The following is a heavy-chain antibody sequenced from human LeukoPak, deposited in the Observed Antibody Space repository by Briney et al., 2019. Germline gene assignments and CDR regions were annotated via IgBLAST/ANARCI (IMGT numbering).Heavy chain of an antibody. CDR3: ATYIVGAYNWCDP. J-gene: IGHJ5*02. Sequence: SETLSLTCAVSGGSISSYYWSWIRQPPGKGLEWIGYIHDSGSTNYNPSLNNRVTFSLDTPKHQFFLKLSSVTAADTAVYYCATYIVGAYNWCDPWGQGTLVTVSS. D-gene: IGHD1-26*01. CDR1: GGSISSYY. CDR2: IHDSGST. V-gene: IGHV4-59*01.